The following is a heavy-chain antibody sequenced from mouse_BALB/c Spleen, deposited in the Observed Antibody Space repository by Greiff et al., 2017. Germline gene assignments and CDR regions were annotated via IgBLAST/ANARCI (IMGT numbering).Heavy chain of an antibody. J-gene: IGHJ2*01. CDR2: ISYGGSN. D-gene: IGHD2-10*01. CDR3: AREGPYDGNYGFDY. V-gene: IGHV3-6*02. CDR1: GYAITSCYF. Sequence: EVKLEESGPGLVKPSQSLSLTCSVTGYAITSCYFCYCIQQFPGNKLEWTGYISYGGSNNYTPSLKNRISITRDTSKNQFFLKLNSVTTEDTATYYCAREGPYDGNYGFDYWGQGTTLTVSS.